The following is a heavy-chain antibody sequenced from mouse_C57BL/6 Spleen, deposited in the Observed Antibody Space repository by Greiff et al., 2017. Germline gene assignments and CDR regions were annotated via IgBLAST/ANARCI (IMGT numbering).Heavy chain of an antibody. CDR1: GFTFSDYG. V-gene: IGHV5-17*01. D-gene: IGHD1-1*01. Sequence: EVMLVESGGGLVKPGGSLILSCAASGFTFSDYGMHWGRQAPEKGLEWVAYISSGSSTIYYADTVKGRFTTSRDNAKNTLFLQMTSRRSEDTAMYYCARRDYGSSAWFAYWGQGTLVTVSA. J-gene: IGHJ3*01. CDR3: ARRDYGSSAWFAY. CDR2: ISSGSSTI.